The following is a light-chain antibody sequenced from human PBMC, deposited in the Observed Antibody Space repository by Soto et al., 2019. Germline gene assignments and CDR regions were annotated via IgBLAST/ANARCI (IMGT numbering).Light chain of an antibody. CDR3: HQFGSSPPAFT. J-gene: IGKJ2*01. Sequence: ESMLTQSPGTLSLSPGERATLSCRASQSVSTRYLAWYQQKPGQAPGLLIYGASIRATGIPDRFSGSGSGTDFTLTIRRLEPEDFAVYYCHQFGSSPPAFTFGQGTKLEI. CDR2: GAS. V-gene: IGKV3-20*01. CDR1: QSVSTRY.